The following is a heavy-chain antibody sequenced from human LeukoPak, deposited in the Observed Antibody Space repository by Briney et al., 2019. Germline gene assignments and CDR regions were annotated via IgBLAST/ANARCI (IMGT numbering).Heavy chain of an antibody. V-gene: IGHV3-30*04. CDR1: GFTFSSYA. D-gene: IGHD5-18*01. CDR3: ARDFHSYGYSAYYGMDV. CDR2: ISYDGSNK. J-gene: IGHJ6*02. Sequence: GRSLRLSCAASGFTFSSYAMHWVRQAPGKGLEWVAVISYDGSNKYYADSVKGRSTISRDNSKNTLYLQMNSLRAEDTAVYYCARDFHSYGYSAYYGMDVWGQGTTVTVSS.